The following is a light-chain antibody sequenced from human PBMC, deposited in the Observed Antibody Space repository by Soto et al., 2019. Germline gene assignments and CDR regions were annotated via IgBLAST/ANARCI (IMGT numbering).Light chain of an antibody. CDR1: QSVGSK. J-gene: IGKJ5*01. V-gene: IGKV3-11*01. CDR2: DAS. Sequence: EIVLTQSPVTLSLSPGEGATLSCRASQSVGSKLAWFQQKPGQAPRLLIYDASNRATGIPARFSGSGSGTDFTVTISSLDPEDFAVYYCQQRSSWPITFGPGTRLEIK. CDR3: QQRSSWPIT.